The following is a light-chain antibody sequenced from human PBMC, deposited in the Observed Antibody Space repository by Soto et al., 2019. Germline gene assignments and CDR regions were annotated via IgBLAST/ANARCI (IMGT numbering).Light chain of an antibody. CDR1: SSDVGGYNY. J-gene: IGLJ1*01. V-gene: IGLV2-8*01. CDR2: EVN. CDR3: SSYAGSSNV. Sequence: QSVLTQPASVSGSPGQSTTISCTGTSSDVGGYNYVSWYQQHPGKAPKLMIYEVNKRPSGVPDRFSGSKSGNTASLTVSGLQAEDEADYYCSSYAGSSNVFGTGTKVTVL.